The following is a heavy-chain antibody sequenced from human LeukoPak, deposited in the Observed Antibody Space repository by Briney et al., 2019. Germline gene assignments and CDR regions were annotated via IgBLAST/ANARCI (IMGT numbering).Heavy chain of an antibody. J-gene: IGHJ4*02. D-gene: IGHD3-16*01. CDR1: GFTFSAYN. V-gene: IGHV3-21*01. CDR2: ISSSSAHI. Sequence: GGSLRLSCAASGFTFSAYNMNWVRLAPGKGLEWVSSISSSSAHIYYADSLKGRFTISRDNAKNSLYLQMNSLRAEDTAVYYRARDPGLFYFDYWGLGTLVTVSS. CDR3: ARDPGLFYFDY.